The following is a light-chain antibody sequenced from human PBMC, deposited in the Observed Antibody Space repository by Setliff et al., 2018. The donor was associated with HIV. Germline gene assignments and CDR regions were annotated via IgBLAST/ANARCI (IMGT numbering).Light chain of an antibody. CDR3: CSYAGSSTYV. V-gene: IGLV2-23*02. CDR2: EVS. Sequence: QSALTQPASVSGSPGQSITISCTGTSSDVGGYNLVSWYQQHPGKAPKLMIYEVSKRPSGVSNRFSGSKSGNTASLTISGLQAEDEADYYCCSYAGSSTYVFGTGTRSPS. CDR1: SSDVGGYNL. J-gene: IGLJ1*01.